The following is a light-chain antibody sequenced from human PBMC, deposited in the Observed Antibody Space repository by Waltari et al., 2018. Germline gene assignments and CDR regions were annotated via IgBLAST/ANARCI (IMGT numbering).Light chain of an antibody. CDR1: ALPNKY. V-gene: IGLV3-10*01. CDR3: YSTDYTGNYWV. Sequence: SYELTQPPSVSVSPGHTARITCSGEALPNKYAYWYRQKSGQAPVLVIYEDTKRPSGIPERFSASNSGAVATLTITGAQVEDEADYYCYSTDYTGNYWVFGGGTTLTVL. J-gene: IGLJ3*02. CDR2: EDT.